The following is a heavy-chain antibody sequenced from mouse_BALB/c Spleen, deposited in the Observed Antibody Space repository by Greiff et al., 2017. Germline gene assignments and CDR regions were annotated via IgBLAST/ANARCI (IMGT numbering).Heavy chain of an antibody. J-gene: IGHJ4*01. D-gene: IGHD2-4*01. V-gene: IGHV14-3*02. Sequence: VQLQQSGAELVKPGASVKLSCTASGFNIKDSYMHWVKQRPEQGLEWIGRIDPANGNTKYNPKFQGKATLTADTSSNTAYLQLSSLTSEDTAVYYCAGAYDYYYAMDYWGQGTSVTVSS. CDR1: GFNIKDSY. CDR3: AGAYDYYYAMDY. CDR2: IDPANGNT.